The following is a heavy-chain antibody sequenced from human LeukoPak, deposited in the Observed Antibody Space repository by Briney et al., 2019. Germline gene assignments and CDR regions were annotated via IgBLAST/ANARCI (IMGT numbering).Heavy chain of an antibody. D-gene: IGHD3-10*01. CDR3: AREATMVRGVIPYYFDY. J-gene: IGHJ4*02. V-gene: IGHV1-69*06. CDR1: GGTFSSYA. CDR2: IIPIFGTA. Sequence: ASVTVSCKASGGTFSSYATSWVRQAPGQGLEWMGGIIPIFGTANYAQKFQGRVTITADKSTSTAYMELSSLRSEDTAVYYCAREATMVRGVIPYYFDYWGQGTLVTVSS.